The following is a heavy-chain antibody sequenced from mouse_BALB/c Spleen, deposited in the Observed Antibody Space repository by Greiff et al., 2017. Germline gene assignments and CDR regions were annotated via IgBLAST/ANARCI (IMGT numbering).Heavy chain of an antibody. V-gene: IGHV3-8*02. CDR3: ARYRASSGYLYYAMDY. CDR2: ISYSGST. J-gene: IGHJ4*01. Sequence: VQLKQSGPSLVKPSQTLSLTCSVTGDSITSGYWNWIRKFPGNKLEYMGYISYSGSTYYNPSLKSRISITRDTSKNQYYLQLNSVTTEDTATYYCARYRASSGYLYYAMDYWGQGTSVTVSS. D-gene: IGHD3-1*01. CDR1: GDSITSGY.